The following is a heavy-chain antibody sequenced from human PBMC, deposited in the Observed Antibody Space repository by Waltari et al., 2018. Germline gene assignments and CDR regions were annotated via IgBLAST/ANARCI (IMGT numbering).Heavy chain of an antibody. CDR2: IYYTGST. CDR1: GDSVSSGSYY. Sequence: QVQLQESGPGLVEPSETLSLTCTVSGDSVSSGSYYWSWIRLPPGQGLEWIGYIYYTGSTNYNPSLKSRVTISVDTSKNQFSLKLTSVTAADTAVFYCARAGVIAAAGGVEHAFDIWGQGTMVTVSS. D-gene: IGHD6-13*01. V-gene: IGHV4-61*01. J-gene: IGHJ3*02. CDR3: ARAGVIAAAGGVEHAFDI.